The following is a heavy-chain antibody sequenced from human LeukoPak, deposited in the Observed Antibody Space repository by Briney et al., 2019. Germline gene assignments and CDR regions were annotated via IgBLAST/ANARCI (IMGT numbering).Heavy chain of an antibody. CDR1: GFTFSSYA. J-gene: IGHJ5*02. CDR2: ISYDGSNK. D-gene: IGHD3-10*01. CDR3: ARDNAPLWFEDAWQAPEQNWFDP. V-gene: IGHV3-30*04. Sequence: GGSLRLSCAASGFTFSSYAMHWVRQAPGKGLEWVAVISYDGSNKYYADSVKGRFTISRDNSKNTLYLQMNSLRAEDTAVYYCARDNAPLWFEDAWQAPEQNWFDPWGQGTLVTVSS.